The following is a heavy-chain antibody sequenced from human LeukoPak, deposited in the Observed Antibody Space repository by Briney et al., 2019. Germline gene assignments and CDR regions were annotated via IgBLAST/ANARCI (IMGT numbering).Heavy chain of an antibody. D-gene: IGHD3-22*01. CDR3: ARSRYDSSGYDFDY. J-gene: IGHJ4*02. Sequence: SETLSLTCTVSGGSISSYYWSWIRQPPGKGLEWIGCIYTSGSTNYNPSLKSRVTISVDTSKNQFSLKLSSVTAADTAVYYCARSRYDSSGYDFDYWGQGTLVTVSS. CDR1: GGSISSYY. CDR2: IYTSGST. V-gene: IGHV4-4*09.